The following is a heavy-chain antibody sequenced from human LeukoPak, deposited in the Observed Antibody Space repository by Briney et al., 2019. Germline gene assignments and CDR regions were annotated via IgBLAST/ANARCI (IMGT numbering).Heavy chain of an antibody. CDR1: GYTFTGYY. Sequence: ASVKVSCKASGYTFTGYYMHWVRQAPGQGLEWMGWINPNSGGTNYAQKFQGRVTMTRDTSISTAYMELSRLRSDDTAVYYCARGDLADFWSGYLLYYMDVWGKGPTVTVPS. CDR2: INPNSGGT. J-gene: IGHJ6*03. D-gene: IGHD3-3*01. CDR3: ARGDLADFWSGYLLYYMDV. V-gene: IGHV1-2*02.